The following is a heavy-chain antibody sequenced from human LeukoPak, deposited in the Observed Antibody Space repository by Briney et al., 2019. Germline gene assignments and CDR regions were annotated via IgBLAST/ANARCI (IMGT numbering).Heavy chain of an antibody. J-gene: IGHJ5*02. CDR3: PRHSGSYYRSWFDP. D-gene: IGHD3-10*01. CDR1: GFTFSSYA. V-gene: IGHV3-23*01. CDR2: ISGSGGST. Sequence: GGSLRLSCAASGFTFSSYAMSWVRQAPGKGLEWVSAISGSGGSTYYADSVKGRCTISRDNSKNTLYLQMNSLRAEDTAVYYCPRHSGSYYRSWFDPWGQGTLVTVSS.